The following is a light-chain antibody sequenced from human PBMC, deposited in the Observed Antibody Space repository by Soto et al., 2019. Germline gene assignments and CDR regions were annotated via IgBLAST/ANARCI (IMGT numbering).Light chain of an antibody. CDR3: HHYYTSSPT. J-gene: IGKJ1*01. V-gene: IGKV1-5*03. CDR1: QDISTS. Sequence: DIQMTQSPSTLSASVGDRVTITFRASQDISTSLAWYQEKPGIAPNLLIYKASSLESGAPSWFSGSRSGTDYSLTITSLQTDDFATDYCHHYYTSSPTFGQRTRVEI. CDR2: KAS.